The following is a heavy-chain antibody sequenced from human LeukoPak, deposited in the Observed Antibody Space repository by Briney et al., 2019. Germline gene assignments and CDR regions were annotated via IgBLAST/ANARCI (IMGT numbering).Heavy chain of an antibody. CDR1: RFTFSSYS. V-gene: IGHV3-21*01. CDR2: ISSSSSYI. Sequence: GGSLRLSCAASRFTFSSYSMNWVRQAPGKGLEWVSSISSSSSYIYYADSVKGRFTISRDNAKNSLYMQMTSLRVEDTAVYYCARGGPTGALDYWGQGTLVTVSS. J-gene: IGHJ4*02. D-gene: IGHD7-27*01. CDR3: ARGGPTGALDY.